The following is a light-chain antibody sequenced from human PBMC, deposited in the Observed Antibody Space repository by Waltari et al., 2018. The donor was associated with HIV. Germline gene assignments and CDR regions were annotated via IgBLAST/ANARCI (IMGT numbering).Light chain of an antibody. CDR1: SPNIGAGYD. Sequence: QSVLTQPPSVSGAPGQRVTISCTGSSPNIGAGYDVHWYQQLPGTAPKLLIYDNNNRPSGVPDRFSGSKSGTSASLAITGLQAEDEADYYCQSYDSGLRVFGGGTKLTVL. V-gene: IGLV1-40*01. J-gene: IGLJ3*02. CDR3: QSYDSGLRV. CDR2: DNN.